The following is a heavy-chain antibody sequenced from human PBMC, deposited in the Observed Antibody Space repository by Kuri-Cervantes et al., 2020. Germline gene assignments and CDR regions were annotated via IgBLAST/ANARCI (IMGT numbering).Heavy chain of an antibody. D-gene: IGHD3-10*01. Sequence: SETLSLTCTVSGGSISSYYWSWIRQPPGKGLEWIGYIYYSGSTNYNPSLKSRVTISVDTSKNQFSLKLSSVTAVDTATYYCARMGGLWFGEFHAFDIWGQGTMVTVSS. J-gene: IGHJ3*02. V-gene: IGHV4-59*01. CDR3: ARMGGLWFGEFHAFDI. CDR1: GGSISSYY. CDR2: IYYSGST.